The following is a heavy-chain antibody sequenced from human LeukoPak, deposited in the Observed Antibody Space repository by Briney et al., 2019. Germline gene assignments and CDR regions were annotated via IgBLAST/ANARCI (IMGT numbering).Heavy chain of an antibody. D-gene: IGHD3-10*01. CDR3: ARTYYYGSGSYYDY. Sequence: GASVTVSCKASGGTFSSYAISWVRQAPGQGLEWMGGIIPIFGTANYAQKFQGRVTMTRDMSTSTVYMELSSLRSEDTAVYYCARTYYYGSGSYYDYWGQGTLVTVSS. J-gene: IGHJ4*02. V-gene: IGHV1-69*05. CDR1: GGTFSSYA. CDR2: IIPIFGTA.